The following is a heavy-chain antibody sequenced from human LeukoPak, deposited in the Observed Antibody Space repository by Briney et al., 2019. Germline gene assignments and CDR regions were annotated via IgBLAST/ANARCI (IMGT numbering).Heavy chain of an antibody. D-gene: IGHD6-13*01. J-gene: IGHJ4*02. Sequence: PGGSLRLSCAASGFTFSSYWMHWVRQVPGKGLVWVSRTNSDGSSTTYADSVKGRFTISRDNAKNTLYLQMNSLRAEDTAVYYCARFSTRGSSWFFDYWGQGTLVTVSS. CDR3: ARFSTRGSSWFFDY. CDR2: TNSDGSST. V-gene: IGHV3-74*01. CDR1: GFTFSSYW.